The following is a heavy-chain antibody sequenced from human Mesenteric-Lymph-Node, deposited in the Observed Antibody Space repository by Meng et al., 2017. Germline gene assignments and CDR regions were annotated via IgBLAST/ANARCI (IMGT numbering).Heavy chain of an antibody. CDR2: INHSGST. Sequence: QVRLELVGAGALKPLESLASAYVVNGGSFSGDYWSWSRQLPGKGLEWIGEINHSGSTNYNPSLKSRVTISVDTSKNQFSLKLSSVTAADTAVYYCGRSSGWVRTGFDPWGQGTLVTVSS. J-gene: IGHJ5*02. V-gene: IGHV4-34*01. CDR3: GRSSGWVRTGFDP. CDR1: GGSFSGDY. D-gene: IGHD6-19*01.